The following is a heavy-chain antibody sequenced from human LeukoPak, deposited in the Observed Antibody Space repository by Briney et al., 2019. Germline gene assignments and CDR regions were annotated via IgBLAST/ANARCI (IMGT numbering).Heavy chain of an antibody. CDR3: ERDGRVILPLDY. CDR2: INPNSGGT. Sequence: ASVKVSCKASGYTFTGYYLHWVRQAPGQGLEWMGWINPNSGGTNYAQKFQGRVTMTRDTSISTAYMELSRLRADDTAVYYCERDGRVILPLDYWGQGTLVTVSS. V-gene: IGHV1-2*02. J-gene: IGHJ4*02. CDR1: GYTFTGYY. D-gene: IGHD3-22*01.